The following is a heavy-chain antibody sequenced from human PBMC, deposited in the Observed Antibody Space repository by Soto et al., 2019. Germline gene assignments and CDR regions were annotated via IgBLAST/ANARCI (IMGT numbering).Heavy chain of an antibody. J-gene: IGHJ6*02. V-gene: IGHV3-30-3*01. CDR1: GFTFSSYA. D-gene: IGHD4-4*01. CDR3: AREVTVYYYYYGMDV. CDR2: ISYDGSNK. Sequence: QVQLVESGGGVVQPGRSLRLSCAASGFTFSSYAMHWVRQAPGKGLEWVAVISYDGSNKYYADSVKGRFTISRDNSKNTLYLQMNSLRAEDTAVYYCAREVTVYYYYYGMDVWGQGTTVTVSS.